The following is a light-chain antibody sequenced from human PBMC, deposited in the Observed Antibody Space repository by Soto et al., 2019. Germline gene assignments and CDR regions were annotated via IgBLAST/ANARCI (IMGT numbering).Light chain of an antibody. V-gene: IGKV1-39*01. CDR3: QQSFRTPYT. J-gene: IGKJ2*01. CDR2: SAS. Sequence: DIQMTQSPSSLSASVGDRVTITCRASQTINKNLNWYQQKPGQAPNLLIYSASDFQSGVPSRFSGSGSGTEFTLTIIGLQPEDFATYDCQQSFRTPYTFGQGTDLEI. CDR1: QTINKN.